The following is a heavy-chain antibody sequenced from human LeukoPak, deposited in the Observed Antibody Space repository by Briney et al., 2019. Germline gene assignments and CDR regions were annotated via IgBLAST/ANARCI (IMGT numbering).Heavy chain of an antibody. CDR3: ARARYCSSTSCYPKIIDY. V-gene: IGHV1-2*02. Sequence: ASVKVSCKASGYTFTGYYMHWVRQAPGQGLEWMGWINPNSGGTNYAQKFQGRVTMTRDTSISTAYMELSRLRSDDTAVYYCARARYCSSTSCYPKIIDYWGQGTLVTVSS. J-gene: IGHJ4*02. CDR2: INPNSGGT. D-gene: IGHD2-2*01. CDR1: GYTFTGYY.